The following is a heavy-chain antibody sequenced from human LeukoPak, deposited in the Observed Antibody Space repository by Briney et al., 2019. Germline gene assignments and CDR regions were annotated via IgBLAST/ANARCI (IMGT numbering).Heavy chain of an antibody. D-gene: IGHD6-19*01. Sequence: AGGSLRLSCAASGFTFSSYSMNWVRQATGKGLEWVSSISGGSSYIYYADSLKGRFTISRDNAKSSLYLQMNNLRAEDTAVYYCARGSSSGWFGYWGQGTLVTVSS. J-gene: IGHJ5*01. CDR3: ARGSSSGWFGY. CDR2: ISGGSSYI. CDR1: GFTFSSYS. V-gene: IGHV3-21*01.